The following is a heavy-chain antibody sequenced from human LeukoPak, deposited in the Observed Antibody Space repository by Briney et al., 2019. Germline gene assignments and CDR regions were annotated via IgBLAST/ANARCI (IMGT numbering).Heavy chain of an antibody. V-gene: IGHV1-2*02. CDR1: GYTFTSYY. D-gene: IGHD4-23*01. CDR3: ARDDDYGGNQGFEN. CDR2: INPNSGGT. Sequence: ASVKVSCKASGYTFTSYYMHWVRQAPGQGLEWMGWINPNSGGTNYAQKFQGRVTMTRDTSISTAYMELSRLRSDDTAVYYCARDDDYGGNQGFENWGQGTLVTVSS. J-gene: IGHJ4*02.